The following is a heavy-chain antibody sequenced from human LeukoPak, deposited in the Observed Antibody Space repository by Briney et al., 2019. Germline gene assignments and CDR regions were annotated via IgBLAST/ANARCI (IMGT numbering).Heavy chain of an antibody. CDR3: ASQIPLITVTTSSYYAFDI. V-gene: IGHV3-21*01. CDR2: TSSSSSYI. Sequence: GGSLRLSCAASGFTFSSYSMNWVRQAPGKGLEWVSSTSSSSSYIYYADSVKGRFTISRDNAKNSLYLQMNSLRAEDTAVYYCASQIPLITVTTSSYYAFDIWGQGTMVTVSS. CDR1: GFTFSSYS. J-gene: IGHJ3*02. D-gene: IGHD4-17*01.